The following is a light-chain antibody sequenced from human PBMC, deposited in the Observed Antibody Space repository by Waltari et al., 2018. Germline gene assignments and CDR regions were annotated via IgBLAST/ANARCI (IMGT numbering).Light chain of an antibody. CDR1: SSDVGGYNF. J-gene: IGLJ1*01. CDR2: EVN. Sequence: QSALTQPPSASGSPGQSVTISCTGTSSDVGGYNFVSWYQHRPVKLPTLVIYEVNTRPSGVPDRFSGSKSGNTASLTVSGLQPEDEADYYCSAHGGTNSYYVFGTGTTVTVL. V-gene: IGLV2-8*01. CDR3: SAHGGTNSYYV.